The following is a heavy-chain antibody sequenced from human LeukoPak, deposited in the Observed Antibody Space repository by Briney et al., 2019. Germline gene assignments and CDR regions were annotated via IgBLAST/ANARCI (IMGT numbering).Heavy chain of an antibody. CDR3: ARGGDCSGGSCWVY. J-gene: IGHJ4*02. Sequence: ASVKVPCKASGYTFTGYYMHWVRQAPGQGLEWMGWINPNSGGTNYAQKFQGRVTMTRDTSISTAYMELSRLRSDDTAVYYCARGGDCSGGSCWVYWGQGTLVTVSS. CDR2: INPNSGGT. D-gene: IGHD2-15*01. V-gene: IGHV1-2*02. CDR1: GYTFTGYY.